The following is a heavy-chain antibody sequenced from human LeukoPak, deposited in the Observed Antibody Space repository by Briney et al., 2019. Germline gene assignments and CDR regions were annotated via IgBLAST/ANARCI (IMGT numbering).Heavy chain of an antibody. CDR1: GFTLSSYA. V-gene: IGHV3-23*01. Sequence: PGESLRLSCAASGFTLSSYAMSWVRQAPGKGLEWVSAISGSGGSTYYADSVKGRFTISRDNSKNTLYLQMNSLRAEDTAVYYCAKSSYDYIWGSYRYYFDYWGQGTLVTVSS. CDR3: AKSSYDYIWGSYRYYFDY. J-gene: IGHJ4*02. CDR2: ISGSGGST. D-gene: IGHD3-16*02.